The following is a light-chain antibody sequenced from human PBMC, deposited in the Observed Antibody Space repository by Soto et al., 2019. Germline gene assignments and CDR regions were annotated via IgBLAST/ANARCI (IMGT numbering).Light chain of an antibody. J-gene: IGLJ3*02. CDR1: SGHSNYA. V-gene: IGLV4-69*01. CDR2: LNSDGSH. CDR3: QTWNTGFWV. Sequence: QLVLTQWPSVSASLGASVKFTCTLTSGHSNYAIAWHQQQPEKGPRYLMKLNSDGSHSKGDGIPDRFSGSSSGTERYLTISSLQSEDEADYYCQTWNTGFWVFGAGTKLTVL.